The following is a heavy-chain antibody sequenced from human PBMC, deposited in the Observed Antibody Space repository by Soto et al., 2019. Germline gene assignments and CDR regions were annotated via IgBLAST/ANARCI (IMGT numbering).Heavy chain of an antibody. Sequence: QLQLQESGPGLVKPSETLSLTCTVSGGSISSSSYYWGWIRQPPGKGLEWIGSIYYSGSTYYNPSLKSRVTISVDTSKNQFSLKLSSVTAADTAVYYCARSYVKEQWLAPNLGNFDYWGQGTLVTVSS. CDR3: ARSYVKEQWLAPNLGNFDY. CDR2: IYYSGST. V-gene: IGHV4-39*01. D-gene: IGHD6-19*01. J-gene: IGHJ4*02. CDR1: GGSISSSSYY.